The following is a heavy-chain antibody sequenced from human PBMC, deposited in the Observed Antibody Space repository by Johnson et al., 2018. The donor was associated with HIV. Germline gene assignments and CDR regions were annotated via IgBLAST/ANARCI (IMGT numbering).Heavy chain of an antibody. CDR2: ISGTGGTT. Sequence: VQLVESGGGLVKPGGSLRLSCLASGFTFSDYYMSWIRQAPGKGLEWVSAISGTGGTTYYADSVRGRFSISRDKSKDTLYLQMSSLRAEDTAVYYCAKGRGYDYDALDFWGQGTMVTVSS. V-gene: IGHV3-23*04. CDR3: AKGRGYDYDALDF. CDR1: GFTFSDYY. J-gene: IGHJ3*01. D-gene: IGHD5-12*01.